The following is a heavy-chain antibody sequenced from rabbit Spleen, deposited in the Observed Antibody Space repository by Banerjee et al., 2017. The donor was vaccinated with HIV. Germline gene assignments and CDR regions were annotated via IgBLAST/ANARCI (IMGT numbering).Heavy chain of an antibody. CDR3: ARDLPGVIGWNFNL. CDR1: GVSFSDKDV. CDR2: INTITGKA. J-gene: IGHJ4*01. V-gene: IGHV1S45*01. D-gene: IGHD1-1*01. Sequence: EQLEESGGGLVKPEGSLTLTCKASGVSFSDKDVMCWVRQAPGKGLEWIACINTITGKAVYASWAKGRFTFSSDNAQNTVDLQMSGLTAADTATYFCARDLPGVIGWNFNLWGQGTLVTVS.